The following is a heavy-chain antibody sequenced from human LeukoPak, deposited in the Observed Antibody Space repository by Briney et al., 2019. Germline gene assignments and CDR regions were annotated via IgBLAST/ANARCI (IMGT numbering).Heavy chain of an antibody. CDR3: ARDSGGYLRYYYYYMDV. J-gene: IGHJ6*03. Sequence: PSETLSLTCTVSGGSISSYYWSWFRQPPGKGLEGIGYIYYSGSTNYNPSLKSRVTISVDTSKNQFSLKLSSVTAADTAVYYCARDSGGYLRYYYYYMDVWGKGTTVTVAS. D-gene: IGHD1-26*01. V-gene: IGHV4-59*01. CDR1: GGSISSYY. CDR2: IYYSGST.